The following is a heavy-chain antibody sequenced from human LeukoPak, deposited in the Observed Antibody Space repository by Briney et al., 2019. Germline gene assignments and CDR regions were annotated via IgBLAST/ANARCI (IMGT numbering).Heavy chain of an antibody. CDR2: INPSGGST. CDR3: ARGGGHNSRGEDWQLWHYHIDY. V-gene: IGHV1-46*04. Sequence: ASVKVSCKASGYTFTTNYLHWVRQAPGQGLEWLGIINPSGGSTTYAQKLQDRVTMTADTSTRTVYMELSSLRSEDTAVYYCARGGGHNSRGEDWQLWHYHIDYWGQGTLVTVSS. D-gene: IGHD5-18*01. J-gene: IGHJ4*02. CDR1: GYTFTTNY.